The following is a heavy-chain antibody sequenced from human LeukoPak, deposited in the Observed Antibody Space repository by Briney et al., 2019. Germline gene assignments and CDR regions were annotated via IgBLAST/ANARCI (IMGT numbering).Heavy chain of an antibody. D-gene: IGHD5-18*01. CDR1: GGSLSSYY. J-gene: IGHJ4*01. CDR3: ARGAAMDTPFDY. CDR2: IYTSGST. V-gene: IGHV4-4*07. Sequence: PSETLSLTCTVSGGSLSSYYRSWFRQPAGKGLEWIGRIYTSGSTNYNPSLKSRVTMSVDTSKNQFSLKLRSVTAADTAVYYCARGAAMDTPFDYWGQGTLVTVSS.